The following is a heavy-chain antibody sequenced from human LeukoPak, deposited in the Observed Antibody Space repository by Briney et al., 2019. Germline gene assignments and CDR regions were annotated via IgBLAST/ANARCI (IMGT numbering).Heavy chain of an antibody. Sequence: GGSLRLSCAASGFTFSGSAMHWVRQASGKGLEWVGRIRSKANSYATAYAASVKGRFTISRDDSKNTAYLQVNSLKTEDTAVYYCTRLDWFDPWGQGTLVTVSS. J-gene: IGHJ5*02. CDR2: IRSKANSYAT. CDR3: TRLDWFDP. CDR1: GFTFSGSA. V-gene: IGHV3-73*01.